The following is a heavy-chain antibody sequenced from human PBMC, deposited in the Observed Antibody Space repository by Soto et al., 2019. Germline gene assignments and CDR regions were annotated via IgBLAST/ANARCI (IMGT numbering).Heavy chain of an antibody. CDR1: GRSISSYY. J-gene: IGHJ3*02. Sequence: SETLSLTCTVSGRSISSYYWSWIRQPPGKGLEWIGYIYYSGSTNYNPSLKSRVTISVDTSKNQFSLKLSSVTTADTAVYYCARPLRGAAAGTDAFDIWGQGTMVTVSS. V-gene: IGHV4-59*08. CDR3: ARPLRGAAAGTDAFDI. D-gene: IGHD6-13*01. CDR2: IYYSGST.